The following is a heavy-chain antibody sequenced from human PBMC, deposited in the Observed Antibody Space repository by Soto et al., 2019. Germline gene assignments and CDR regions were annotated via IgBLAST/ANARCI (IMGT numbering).Heavy chain of an antibody. J-gene: IGHJ5*02. V-gene: IGHV4-61*01. CDR1: GGSVSSGSYY. CDR3: ARDSLNSWFDP. Sequence: QVQLQESGPGLVKPSETLSLTCTVSGGSVSSGSYYWSWIRQPPGKGLEWIGYIYYSGSTNYNPSLKSRVTISVDTSKNQFSLKLSSVTAADTAVYYCARDSLNSWFDPWGQGTLVTVSS. CDR2: IYYSGST.